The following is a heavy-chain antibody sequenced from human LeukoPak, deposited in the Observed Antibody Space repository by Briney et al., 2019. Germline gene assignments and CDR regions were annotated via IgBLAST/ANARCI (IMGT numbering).Heavy chain of an antibody. CDR2: INPNSGGT. CDR3: ARDYYYYYYMDV. Sequence: ASVKVSCKASGYTFTGYYIHWVRQAPGQGLEWMGRINPNSGGTNYAQKFQGRVTMTRDTSISTAYMELSRLRSDDTAVYYCARDYYYYYYMDVWGKGTTVTVSS. V-gene: IGHV1-2*06. CDR1: GYTFTGYY. J-gene: IGHJ6*03.